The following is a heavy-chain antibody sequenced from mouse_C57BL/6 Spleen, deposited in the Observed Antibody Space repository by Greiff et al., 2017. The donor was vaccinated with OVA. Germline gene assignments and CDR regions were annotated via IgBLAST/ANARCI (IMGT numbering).Heavy chain of an antibody. Sequence: EVQVVESGGGLVQPKGSLKLSCAASGFSFNTYAMNWVRQAPGKGLEWVARIRSKSNNYATYYADSVKDRFTISRDDSESMLYLQMNNLKPEDTAMYYCVRQGSYAMDYWGQGTSVTVSS. CDR3: VRQGSYAMDY. CDR1: GFSFNTYA. J-gene: IGHJ4*01. CDR2: IRSKSNNYAT. V-gene: IGHV10-1*01.